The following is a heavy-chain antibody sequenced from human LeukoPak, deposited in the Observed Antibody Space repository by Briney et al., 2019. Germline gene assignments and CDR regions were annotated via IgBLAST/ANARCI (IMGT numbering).Heavy chain of an antibody. CDR3: ARDWVQGGYSYGYNWFDP. V-gene: IGHV1-2*06. D-gene: IGHD5-18*01. J-gene: IGHJ5*02. CDR1: GYTFTGNH. Sequence: ASVKVSCKASGYTFTGNHVHWVRQAPGQGLEWMGRINPNSGGTNYAQKFQGRVTMTRDTSISTAYMELSRLRSDDTAVYYCARDWVQGGYSYGYNWFDPWGQGTLVTVSS. CDR2: INPNSGGT.